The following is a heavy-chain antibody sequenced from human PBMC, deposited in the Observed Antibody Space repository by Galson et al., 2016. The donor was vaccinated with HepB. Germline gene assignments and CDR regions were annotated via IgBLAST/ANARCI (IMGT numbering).Heavy chain of an antibody. CDR3: AKVDRYCGGDCSPSYFDS. CDR1: GFTFSSYA. Sequence: SLRLSCAASGFTFSSYAMSWVRQAPGKGLEWVSGISGSSVSTYYADSVKGRFTISRDNSKNTLYLQMNSLRAEDTAVYYCAKVDRYCGGDCSPSYFDSWGQGTLVTVSS. D-gene: IGHD2-21*02. CDR2: ISGSSVST. V-gene: IGHV3-23*01. J-gene: IGHJ4*02.